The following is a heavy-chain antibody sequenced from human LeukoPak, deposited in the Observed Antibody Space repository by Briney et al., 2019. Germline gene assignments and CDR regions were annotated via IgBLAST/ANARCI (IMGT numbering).Heavy chain of an antibody. CDR2: ISSSGSTI. CDR1: GFTFSDYY. D-gene: IGHD3-22*01. Sequence: GGSLRLSCAASGFTFSDYYMSWIRQAPGKGLEWVSYISSSGSTIYYADSVKGRFTISRDNAKKSLYLQMNSLRAEDTAVYYCARGRHWTYYSDSGGNYLLDHWGQGTLVTVSS. CDR3: ARGRHWTYYSDSGGNYLLDH. V-gene: IGHV3-11*04. J-gene: IGHJ4*02.